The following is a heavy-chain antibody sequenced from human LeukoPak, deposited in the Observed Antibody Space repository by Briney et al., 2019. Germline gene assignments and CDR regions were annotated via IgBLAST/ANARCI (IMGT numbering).Heavy chain of an antibody. Sequence: SVKVSCKASGGTFSSYAISWVRQAPGQGLEWMGGIIPIFGTANYAQKFQGRVTITADESTSTAYMELSSLRSEDTAVYYCARSIGILRNWFDPWGQGTLVTVSS. D-gene: IGHD3-3*02. CDR2: IIPIFGTA. V-gene: IGHV1-69*13. J-gene: IGHJ5*02. CDR3: ARSIGILRNWFDP. CDR1: GGTFSSYA.